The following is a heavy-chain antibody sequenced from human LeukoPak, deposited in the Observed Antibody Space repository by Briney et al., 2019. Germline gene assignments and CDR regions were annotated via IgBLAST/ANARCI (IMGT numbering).Heavy chain of an antibody. CDR1: GGSISSSSYY. J-gene: IGHJ1*01. D-gene: IGHD4-17*01. CDR3: ARTVHGYYQH. CDR2: IYYSGST. Sequence: ETLSLTCTVSGGSISSSSYYWGWIRQPPGKGLEWIGSIYYSGSTYYNPSLKSRVTISVDTSKNQFSLKLSSVTAADTAVYYCARTVHGYYQHWGQGALVTVSS. V-gene: IGHV4-39*01.